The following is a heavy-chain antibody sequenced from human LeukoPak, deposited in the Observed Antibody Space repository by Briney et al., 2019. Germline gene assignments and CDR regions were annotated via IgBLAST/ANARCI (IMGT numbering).Heavy chain of an antibody. J-gene: IGHJ4*02. CDR1: GGSISSSSYY. V-gene: IGHV4-39*07. CDR3: ASGRGVGARHY. CDR2: ISYSGST. Sequence: SETLSLTCTVSGGSISSSSYYWGWIRQPPGKGLQWIGTISYSGSTYYNPSLRSRVTISVDTSKNQFSLKLSSVTAADTAVYYCASGRGVGARHYWGQGTLVTVSS. D-gene: IGHD1-26*01.